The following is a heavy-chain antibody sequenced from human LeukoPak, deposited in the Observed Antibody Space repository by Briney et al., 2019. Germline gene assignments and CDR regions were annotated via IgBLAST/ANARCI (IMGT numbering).Heavy chain of an antibody. D-gene: IGHD4/OR15-4a*01. CDR3: ARDDYAGLT. Sequence: PGGSLRLSCAASGFTFSSYSMNWVRQAPGKGLEWVAYISSSSSTIYYADSVKGRFTISRDNAKNSLFLQMNSLRAEDTAVYYCARDDYAGLTWGQGTLVTVSS. CDR1: GFTFSSYS. J-gene: IGHJ5*02. CDR2: ISSSSSTI. V-gene: IGHV3-48*01.